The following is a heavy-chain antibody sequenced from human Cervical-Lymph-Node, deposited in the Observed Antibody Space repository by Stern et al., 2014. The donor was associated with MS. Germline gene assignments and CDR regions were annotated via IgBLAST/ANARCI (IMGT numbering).Heavy chain of an antibody. CDR1: GFSFSDYY. Sequence: VQLVESGGGLVKPGGSLRLSCAASGFSFSDYYMSWIRQAPGKGLEWVSYIGTRGTTIDYTDSVEGRFTISRDNAKTSLYLQMNSLRAEDTAVYYCARGGKSTFSYWGQGTLVTVSS. V-gene: IGHV3-11*01. CDR2: IGTRGTTI. J-gene: IGHJ4*02. D-gene: IGHD2-2*01. CDR3: ARGGKSTFSY.